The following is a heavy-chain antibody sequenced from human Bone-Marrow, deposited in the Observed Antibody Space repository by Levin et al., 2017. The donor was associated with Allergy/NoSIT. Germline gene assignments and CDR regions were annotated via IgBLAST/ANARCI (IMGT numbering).Heavy chain of an antibody. J-gene: IGHJ4*02. V-gene: IGHV3-23*01. CDR2: ISGGGGNT. CDR3: ANNYADYYFEY. Sequence: QPGGSLRLSCAVSGFTFSKYAMTWVRQAPGKGLEWVSAISGGGGNTYYADSVKGRFTISRDNSKSTLYLQMNSLRVEDTAIYYCANNYADYYFEYWGQGALVTVSS. D-gene: IGHD4-17*01. CDR1: GFTFSKYA.